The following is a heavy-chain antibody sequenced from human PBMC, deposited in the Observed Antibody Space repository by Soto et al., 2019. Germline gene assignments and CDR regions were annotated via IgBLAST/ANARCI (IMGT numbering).Heavy chain of an antibody. CDR1: GFTFSSYA. Sequence: GGSLRLSCAASGFTFSSYAMNWVRQAPGKGLEWVSTINNSGGSTHYADSVKGRFTISRDNSNNTLFLQMNSLRAEDTAVYYCAKYLEVTPSWFDPWGQGTLVTVSS. CDR2: INNSGGST. D-gene: IGHD2-21*02. V-gene: IGHV3-23*01. CDR3: AKYLEVTPSWFDP. J-gene: IGHJ5*02.